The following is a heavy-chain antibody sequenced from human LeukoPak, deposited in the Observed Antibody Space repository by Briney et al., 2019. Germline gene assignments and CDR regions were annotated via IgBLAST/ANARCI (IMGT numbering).Heavy chain of an antibody. Sequence: GGSLRLSCAASGFTFSSYGMSWVRQAPGKGLEWVSYISSSGSTIYYADSVKGRFTISRDNAKNSLYLQMNSLRAEDTAVYYCARVSPYGDYYFDYWGQGTLVTVSS. CDR1: GFTFSSYG. CDR3: ARVSPYGDYYFDY. V-gene: IGHV3-48*04. D-gene: IGHD4-17*01. CDR2: ISSSGSTI. J-gene: IGHJ4*02.